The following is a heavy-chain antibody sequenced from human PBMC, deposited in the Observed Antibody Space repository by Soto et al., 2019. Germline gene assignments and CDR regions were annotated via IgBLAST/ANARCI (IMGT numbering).Heavy chain of an antibody. CDR3: AKGYSNSWPNDWFDP. J-gene: IGHJ5*02. CDR2: ITGSGAGS. V-gene: IGHV3-23*01. D-gene: IGHD6-13*01. Sequence: EVQLLESGGGWLQPGGSLRLSCAASGFTFSSYAMNWVRQAPGKGLEWVSGITGSGAGSYYSDSVKGRFTISRDNSKNTLYLQMNSLRAEDTAVYYCAKGYSNSWPNDWFDPWCQGTVVTVSS. CDR1: GFTFSSYA.